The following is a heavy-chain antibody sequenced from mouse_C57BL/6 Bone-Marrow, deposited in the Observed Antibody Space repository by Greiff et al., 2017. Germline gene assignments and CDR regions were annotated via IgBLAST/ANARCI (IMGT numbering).Heavy chain of an antibody. Sequence: QVQLQQSGPELVKPGASVKLSCKASGYTFTSYDINWVKQRPGQGLEWIGWIYPRDGSTKYNEKFKGKATLTVDTSSSTAYMELHSLKSEGSAFYFRARDYGSSYWYFDVWGTGTTVTVSS. V-gene: IGHV1-85*01. D-gene: IGHD1-1*01. CDR2: IYPRDGST. CDR1: GYTFTSYD. CDR3: ARDYGSSYWYFDV. J-gene: IGHJ1*03.